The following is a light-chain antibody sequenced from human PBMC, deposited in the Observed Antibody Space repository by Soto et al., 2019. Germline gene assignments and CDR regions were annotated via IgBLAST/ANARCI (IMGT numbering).Light chain of an antibody. CDR2: YDD. Sequence: QSALTQPPSVSEAPRQRVTISCSGSSSNIGNNGVNWYQQLPGKAPKLLIYYDDLLPSGVSDRFSGSKSGTSASLAISGLQSEDEADYYCATWDDSLNAYVFGTGTKVTVL. CDR3: ATWDDSLNAYV. J-gene: IGLJ1*01. CDR1: SSNIGNNG. V-gene: IGLV1-36*01.